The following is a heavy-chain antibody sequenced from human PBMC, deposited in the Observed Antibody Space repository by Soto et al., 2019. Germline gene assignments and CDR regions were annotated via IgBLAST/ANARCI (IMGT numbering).Heavy chain of an antibody. D-gene: IGHD3-22*01. CDR2: IDWDDDK. V-gene: IGHV2-70*01. J-gene: IGHJ6*02. CDR1: GFSLSTSGMC. Sequence: SGPTLVNPTQPLTLTCTFSGFSLSTSGMCVSWIRQPPGKALEWLALIDWDDDKYYSTSLKTRLTISKDTSKNQVVLTMTNMDPVDTATYYCARMGLYDSSGYYRGKYYYYYYGMDVWGQGTTVTVSS. CDR3: ARMGLYDSSGYYRGKYYYYYYGMDV.